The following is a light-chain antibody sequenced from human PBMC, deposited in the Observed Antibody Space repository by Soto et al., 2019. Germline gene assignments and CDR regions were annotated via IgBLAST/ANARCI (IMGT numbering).Light chain of an antibody. CDR3: QQYNSYS. CDR2: HAS. Sequence: DIDLTQSPSTLSASVGDTFTITCRASESIDNWLAWYQKKPGTAPKLLIYHASTLESGVPSRFSGSGSGTEFTLTISSMQPDDFATYYCQQYNSYSFGQGTNVDIK. V-gene: IGKV1-5*01. CDR1: ESIDNW. J-gene: IGKJ1*01.